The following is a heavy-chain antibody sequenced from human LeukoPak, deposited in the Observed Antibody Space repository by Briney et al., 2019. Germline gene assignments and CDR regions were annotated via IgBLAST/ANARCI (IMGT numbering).Heavy chain of an antibody. Sequence: GGSLRLSCAASGFTLRPYAMHWVRQAPGKGLEYVASISGDGGTISYPDSVKGRFAISRDNSKNTLYLQMNSLRAEDTAVYYCARIKRENIAAAGTVDYWGQGTLVTVSS. J-gene: IGHJ4*02. V-gene: IGHV3-64*02. CDR2: ISGDGGTI. CDR1: GFTLRPYA. CDR3: ARIKRENIAAAGTVDY. D-gene: IGHD6-13*01.